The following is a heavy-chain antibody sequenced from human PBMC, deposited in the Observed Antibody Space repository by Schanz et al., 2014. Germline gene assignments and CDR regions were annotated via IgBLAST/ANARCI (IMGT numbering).Heavy chain of an antibody. V-gene: IGHV1-46*01. CDR3: ARAGQDFEYSSLSPIWYFDL. Sequence: QVQWVQSGADVKKPGTAVKVSCKASDYTFTRHYMHWVRQAPGQGLEWMGIINPTGGSTTYAEKFLGRVTMTSDTSTSTVYMYLSSLRSDDTAVYYCARAGQDFEYSSLSPIWYFDLWGRGTLVTVSS. CDR1: DYTFTRHY. J-gene: IGHJ2*01. D-gene: IGHD6-6*01. CDR2: INPTGGST.